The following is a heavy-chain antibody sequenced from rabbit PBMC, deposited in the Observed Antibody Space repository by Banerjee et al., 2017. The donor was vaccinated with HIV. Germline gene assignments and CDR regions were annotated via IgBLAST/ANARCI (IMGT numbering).Heavy chain of an antibody. Sequence: QEQLVESGGGLVQPEGSLTLTCKASGFDFSSYYYMCWVRQAPGKGLELIACIYTTSGSTWYASWVNGRFTISRSTSLNTVDLQMTSLTAADTATYFCARGYNYDDSGNWDGFDPWGPGTLVTVS. CDR2: IYTTSGST. CDR1: GFDFSSYYY. J-gene: IGHJ2*01. D-gene: IGHD2-1*01. CDR3: ARGYNYDDSGNWDGFDP. V-gene: IGHV1S43*01.